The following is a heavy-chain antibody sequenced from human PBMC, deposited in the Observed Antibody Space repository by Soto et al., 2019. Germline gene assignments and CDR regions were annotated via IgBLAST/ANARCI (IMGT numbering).Heavy chain of an antibody. CDR3: VSQRTSVLTQAYFDY. CDR1: GGSVSNSNYY. V-gene: IGHV4-39*01. CDR2: VYYRGRS. D-gene: IGHD2-8*01. Sequence: SETLSLTCTVSGGSVSNSNYYWGWIRQSPGKGLEWIGSVYYRGRSYSKSSVKSRVTISVDTSKNQFSLNLNSVTASDTAVYFCVSQRTSVLTQAYFDYWGPGSLVTVSS. J-gene: IGHJ4*02.